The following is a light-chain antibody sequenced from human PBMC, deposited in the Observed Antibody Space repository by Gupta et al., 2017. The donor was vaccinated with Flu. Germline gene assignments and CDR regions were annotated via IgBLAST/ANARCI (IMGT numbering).Light chain of an antibody. CDR1: QSVLNN. CDR2: GAS. V-gene: IGKV3-15*01. J-gene: IGKJ1*01. Sequence: ATLSVSPGERVTLSCRASQSVLNNLAWYQQKPGQAPRLLIYGASTRATGIPARFRGSGSGTEFTLTISSLQSEDLAVYYCQQYNIWPLWTFGQGTKVEIK. CDR3: QQYNIWPLWT.